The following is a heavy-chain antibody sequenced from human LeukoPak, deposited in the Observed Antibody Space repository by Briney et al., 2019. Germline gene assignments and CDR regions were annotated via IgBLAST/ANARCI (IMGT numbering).Heavy chain of an antibody. Sequence: GGSLRLSCAAPGFRFDDYGISWVRLAPGRGLEWISGITWDSEKTAYAEAVKGRFTISRDNAKNSLYLQMNSLSAEDTALYYCARDWRSGYSIDNWGQGTLVTVSS. CDR1: GFRFDDYG. CDR3: ARDWRSGYSIDN. CDR2: ITWDSEKT. D-gene: IGHD6-19*01. V-gene: IGHV3-20*04. J-gene: IGHJ4*02.